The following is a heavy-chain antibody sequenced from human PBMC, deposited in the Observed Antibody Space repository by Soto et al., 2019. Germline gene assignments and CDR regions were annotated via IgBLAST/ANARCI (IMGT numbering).Heavy chain of an antibody. Sequence: QVQLVQSGAEVKKPGASVKVSCKASGYIFTAYSMHWVRQAPGQGLEWMGVVNPSGGSTNYAQRLQGGITMTRDTSTSTVYMDLKCLTSEDTAVYYCAREENCSDGVCYSEYFQRWGQGTLVTVSS. CDR3: AREENCSDGVCYSEYFQR. V-gene: IGHV1-46*01. D-gene: IGHD2-15*01. CDR1: GYIFTAYS. CDR2: VNPSGGST. J-gene: IGHJ1*01.